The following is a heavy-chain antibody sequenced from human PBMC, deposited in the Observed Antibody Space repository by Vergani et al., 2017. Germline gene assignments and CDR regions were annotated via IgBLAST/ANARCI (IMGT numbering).Heavy chain of an antibody. D-gene: IGHD3-9*01. CDR1: GAYVGSGGYY. V-gene: IGHV4-31*03. CDR3: ARRSGIVYDIFSGTQYFFDF. J-gene: IGHJ4*02. Sequence: QVQLQESGPGLVKASQTLSLTCSVSGAYVGSGGYYWSWVRQRPGMGLDWIGYIYYSGTTYYNPSLESRVTISVDTSNNHFSLRLNSLTAADTAVYYCARRSGIVYDIFSGTQYFFDFWGQGTLVTVSS. CDR2: IYYSGTT.